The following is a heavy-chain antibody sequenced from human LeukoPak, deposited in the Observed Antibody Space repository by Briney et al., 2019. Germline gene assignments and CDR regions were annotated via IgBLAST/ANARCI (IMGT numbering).Heavy chain of an antibody. CDR3: AREPPYYYDSSGYPDY. CDR1: GFTFSNYG. J-gene: IGHJ4*02. D-gene: IGHD3-22*01. Sequence: PGGSLRLSCAASGFTFSNYGMHWVRQAPGKGLEWVAIIWYDGSNKYYADSVKGRFTISRDNSKNTLYLQMNSLRAEDTAVYYCAREPPYYYDSSGYPDYWGQGTLVTVSS. CDR2: IWYDGSNK. V-gene: IGHV3-33*01.